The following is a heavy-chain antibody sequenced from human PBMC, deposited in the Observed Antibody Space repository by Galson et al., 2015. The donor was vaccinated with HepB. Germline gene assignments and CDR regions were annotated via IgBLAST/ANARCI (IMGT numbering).Heavy chain of an antibody. CDR2: INAGNGNT. CDR1: GYTFTSYA. CDR3: ARAGGLWFGTNWFDP. Sequence: SVKVSCKASGYTFTSYAMHWVRQAPGQRLEWMGWINAGNGNTKYSQKFQGRVTITRDTSASTAYMELSSLRSEDTAVYYYARAGGLWFGTNWFDPWGQGTLVTVSS. J-gene: IGHJ5*02. V-gene: IGHV1-3*01. D-gene: IGHD3-10*01.